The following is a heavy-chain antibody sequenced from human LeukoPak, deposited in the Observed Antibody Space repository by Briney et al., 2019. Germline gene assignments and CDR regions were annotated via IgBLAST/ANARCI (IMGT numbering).Heavy chain of an antibody. Sequence: HGESLKISCKGSGYSFTNYWIGWVRQMPGKGLEWMGIIYPGDSDTRYSPSFQGQVTISADKSISTAYLQWSSLKASDTAMYYCARRIAATGRGYFDYWAREPWSPSPQ. CDR2: IYPGDSDT. D-gene: IGHD6-13*01. V-gene: IGHV5-51*01. CDR3: ARRIAATGRGYFDY. CDR1: GYSFTNYW. J-gene: IGHJ4*02.